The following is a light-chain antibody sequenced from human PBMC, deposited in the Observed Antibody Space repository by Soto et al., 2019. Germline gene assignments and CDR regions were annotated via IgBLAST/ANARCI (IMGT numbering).Light chain of an antibody. Sequence: QSALTQPRSVSGSPGQSVTISCIGTSSDVGAYNYVSWYQHHPGKAPKLIIYDVTKRPSGVPDRFSGSKSGSTASLTISGLQAEFEADYYCCSYAGSSWVFGGGTQLTVL. CDR2: DVT. V-gene: IGLV2-11*01. CDR3: CSYAGSSWV. CDR1: SSDVGAYNY. J-gene: IGLJ3*02.